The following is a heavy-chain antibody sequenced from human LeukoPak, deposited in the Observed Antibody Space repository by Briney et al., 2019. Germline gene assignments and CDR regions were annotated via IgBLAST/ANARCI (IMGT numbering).Heavy chain of an antibody. J-gene: IGHJ4*02. CDR1: GGSISSYY. V-gene: IGHV4-59*01. Sequence: SETLSLTCTVSGGSISSYYWSWIRQPPGKGLEWIGYIYYSGSTNYNPSLKSRVTISVDTSKNQFSLKLSSVTAADTAVYYCARGGGSYAELDYWGQGTLVTVSS. D-gene: IGHD1-26*01. CDR2: IYYSGST. CDR3: ARGGGSYAELDY.